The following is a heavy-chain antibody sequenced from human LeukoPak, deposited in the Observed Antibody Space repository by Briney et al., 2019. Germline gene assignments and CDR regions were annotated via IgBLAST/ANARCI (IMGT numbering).Heavy chain of an antibody. Sequence: KTSETLSLTCTVSGGSISSGSYYWSWIRQPAGKGLEWIGRIYTSGSTNYNPSLKSRVTISVDTSKNQFSLKLSSVTAADTAVYYCARDRYSGYDPYYYYYYMDVWGKGTTVTISS. V-gene: IGHV4-61*02. CDR3: ARDRYSGYDPYYYYYYMDV. CDR1: GGSISSGSYY. J-gene: IGHJ6*03. CDR2: IYTSGST. D-gene: IGHD5-12*01.